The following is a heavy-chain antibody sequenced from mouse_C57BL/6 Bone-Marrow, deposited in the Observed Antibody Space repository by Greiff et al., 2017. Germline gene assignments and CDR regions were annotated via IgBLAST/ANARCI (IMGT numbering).Heavy chain of an antibody. D-gene: IGHD6-1*01. J-gene: IGHJ1*03. CDR1: GYTFTSYW. CDR3: KREGGGSLLYGYFDV. V-gene: IGHV1-5*01. CDR2: IYPGNSDT. Sequence: VQLQQSGTVLARPGASVKMSCKTSGYTFTSYWMHWVKQRPGQGLEWIGAIYPGNSDTSYNQKFKGKAKLTAVTSASTAYMELSSLTSEDSAVYSCKREGGGSLLYGYFDVWGKGTTVTVAS.